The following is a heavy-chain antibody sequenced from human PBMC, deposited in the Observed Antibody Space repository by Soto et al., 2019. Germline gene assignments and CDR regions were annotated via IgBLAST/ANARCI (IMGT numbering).Heavy chain of an antibody. Sequence: SDTLSLSYAVSCYSISSGYYWGWIRQPPGKGLEWIGSIYHSGSTYYNPSLKSRVTISVDTSKNQFSLKLSSVTAADTAVYYCARKARGFWSGYYKWFDPWGQGTLVTVS. V-gene: IGHV4-38-2*01. CDR2: IYHSGST. D-gene: IGHD3-3*01. CDR3: ARKARGFWSGYYKWFDP. CDR1: CYSISSGYY. J-gene: IGHJ5*02.